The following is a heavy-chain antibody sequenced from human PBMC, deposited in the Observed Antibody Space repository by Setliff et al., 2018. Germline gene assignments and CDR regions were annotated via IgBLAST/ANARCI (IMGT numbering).Heavy chain of an antibody. CDR2: IYVGDSDT. CDR3: ARQKSTGSGNNWFDP. D-gene: IGHD3-10*01. V-gene: IGHV5-51*01. J-gene: IGHJ5*02. Sequence: GESLKISCKGSGFSFTDFWIGWVRQMPGKGLEWMGLIYVGDSDTRYNPSFQGRVTMSADRSINTAYLQWSSPKASDTAIYYCARQKSTGSGNNWFDPWGQGTLVTVSS. CDR1: GFSFTDFW.